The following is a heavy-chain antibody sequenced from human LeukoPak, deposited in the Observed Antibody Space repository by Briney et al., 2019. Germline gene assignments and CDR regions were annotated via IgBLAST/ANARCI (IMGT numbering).Heavy chain of an antibody. D-gene: IGHD6-13*01. V-gene: IGHV4-59*01. J-gene: IGHJ4*02. CDR2: IYYSGST. Sequence: PSETLSLTCTVSGGSISSYYWNWIRQPPGKGLEWIGYIYYSGSTNYSPSLKSRVTMSVDTSKKQFSLKVSSVIAADTAVYYCARGHSSSWYPFDYWGQGTLVTVSS. CDR3: ARGHSSSWYPFDY. CDR1: GGSISSYY.